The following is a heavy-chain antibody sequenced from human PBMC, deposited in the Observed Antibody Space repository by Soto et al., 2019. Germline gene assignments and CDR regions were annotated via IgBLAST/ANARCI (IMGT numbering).Heavy chain of an antibody. CDR2: IWSAGLT. Sequence: GGSLRLSCAASGFTVSSKYMNWVRQAPGKGLEWVSIIWSAGLTYYADSVRGRFTIPRDIPKNILFLQMNNLRAEDSAIYYCARELPPDLWGQGTLVTVSS. V-gene: IGHV3-53*01. CDR1: GFTVSSKY. D-gene: IGHD2-15*01. CDR3: ARELPPDL. J-gene: IGHJ5*02.